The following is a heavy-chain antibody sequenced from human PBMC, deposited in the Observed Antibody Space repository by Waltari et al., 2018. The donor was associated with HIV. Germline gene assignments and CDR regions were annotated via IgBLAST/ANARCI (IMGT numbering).Heavy chain of an antibody. CDR3: AKDIVVVPAATEYYFDY. CDR1: GFTFSSYA. Sequence: EVQLLESGGGLVQPGGSLRLSCAASGFTFSSYAMSWVRQAPGKGLEWVSAISGSGGSTYYADSVKGRFTISRDNSKSTLYLQMNSLRAEDTAVYYCAKDIVVVPAATEYYFDYWGQGTLVTVSS. CDR2: ISGSGGST. J-gene: IGHJ4*02. D-gene: IGHD2-2*01. V-gene: IGHV3-23*01.